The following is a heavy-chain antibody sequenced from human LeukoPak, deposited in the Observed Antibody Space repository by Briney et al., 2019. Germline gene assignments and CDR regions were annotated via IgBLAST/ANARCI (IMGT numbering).Heavy chain of an antibody. Sequence: GGSLRLSCAASGFTFSSYAMSWVRQAPGKGLGWASAISGSGGSTYYADSVKGRFTISRDNSKNTLYLQMNSLRAEDTAVYYCAKRATIVLMVYAIDWFDYWGQGTLVTVSS. CDR2: ISGSGGST. CDR1: GFTFSSYA. J-gene: IGHJ4*02. CDR3: AKRATIVLMVYAIDWFDY. V-gene: IGHV3-23*01. D-gene: IGHD2-8*01.